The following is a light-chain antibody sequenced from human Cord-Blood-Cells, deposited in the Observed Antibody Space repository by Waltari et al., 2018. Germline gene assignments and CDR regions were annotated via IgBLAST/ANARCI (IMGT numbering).Light chain of an antibody. V-gene: IGKV1-33*01. J-gene: IGKJ3*01. CDR2: GAS. Sequence: IKMPQSQSSLSASVGDRVTITCQASQDISNYLNWYQQKPGKAPKLLIYGASNLETGVPSRFSGSGSGTDFTFTISSLQPEDIATYYCQQYDNLPPFTFGPGTKVDIK. CDR3: QQYDNLPPFT. CDR1: QDISNY.